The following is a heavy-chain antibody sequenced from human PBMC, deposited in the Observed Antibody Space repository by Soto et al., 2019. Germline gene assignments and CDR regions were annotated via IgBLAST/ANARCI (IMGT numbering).Heavy chain of an antibody. V-gene: IGHV4-34*01. CDR1: GGXFSGYY. D-gene: IGHD1-7*01. J-gene: IGHJ5*02. Sequence: PSETLSLTCAVYGGXFSGYYWSWIRQPPGKGLEWIGEINHSGSTNYNPSLKSRVTISVDTSKNQFSLKLSSVTAADTAVYYCAIRVVPRVTGTTCPHLDPWGQGTLVTGSS. CDR2: INHSGST. CDR3: AIRVVPRVTGTTCPHLDP.